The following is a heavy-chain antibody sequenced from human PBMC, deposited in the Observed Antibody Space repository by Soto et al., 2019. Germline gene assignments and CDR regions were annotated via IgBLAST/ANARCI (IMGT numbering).Heavy chain of an antibody. D-gene: IGHD6-19*01. CDR3: ARTLAVAVPWYYGMDV. Sequence: GGSLRLSCAASAFTFSSYAMSWVRQAPGKGLEWVSATSGSGRSTFYADYVKGRVTIYRDNSKNKFYLQMNSLRAEDTGVYYGARTLAVAVPWYYGMDVWGQGTTVTVSS. J-gene: IGHJ6*02. CDR2: TSGSGRST. CDR1: AFTFSSYA. V-gene: IGHV3-23*01.